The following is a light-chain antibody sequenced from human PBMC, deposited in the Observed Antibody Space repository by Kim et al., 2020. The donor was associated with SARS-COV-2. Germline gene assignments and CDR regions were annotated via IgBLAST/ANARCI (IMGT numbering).Light chain of an antibody. Sequence: VSPGQTASITCSGDKLGDKYACWYQQKPGQSPVLVIYQDSKRPSGIPERFSGSNSGNTATLTISGTQAMDEADYYCQAWDSSSLYVFGTGTKVTVL. CDR2: QDS. V-gene: IGLV3-1*01. CDR1: KLGDKY. J-gene: IGLJ1*01. CDR3: QAWDSSSLYV.